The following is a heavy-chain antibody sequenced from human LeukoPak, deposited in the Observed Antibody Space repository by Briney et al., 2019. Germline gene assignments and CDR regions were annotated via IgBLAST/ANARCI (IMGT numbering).Heavy chain of an antibody. CDR3: ARAVRKNYYHYYMDV. CDR2: MYHSGNI. CDR1: GGSITSDY. V-gene: IGHV4-59*01. J-gene: IGHJ6*03. Sequence: PSATLSLTCSVSGGSITSDYWNWIRQPPGKGLEWVGYMYHSGNITYNPSLKSRITMSVDTSKNHFSLKLTSVTAADTAVYYCARAVRKNYYHYYMDVLGKGTTVAVSS.